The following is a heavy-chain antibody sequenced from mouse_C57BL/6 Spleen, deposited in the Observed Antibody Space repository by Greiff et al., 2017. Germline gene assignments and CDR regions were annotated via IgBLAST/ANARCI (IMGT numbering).Heavy chain of an antibody. Sequence: EVKLVESGGGLVKPGGSLKLSCAASGFTFSDYGMHWVRQAPEKGLEWVAYISSGSSTIYYADTVKGRFTISRDNAKNTLFLQMTSLRSEDTAMYYCARVDYYGSGGFAYWGQGTLVTVSA. J-gene: IGHJ3*01. CDR1: GFTFSDYG. V-gene: IGHV5-17*01. CDR3: ARVDYYGSGGFAY. CDR2: ISSGSSTI. D-gene: IGHD1-1*01.